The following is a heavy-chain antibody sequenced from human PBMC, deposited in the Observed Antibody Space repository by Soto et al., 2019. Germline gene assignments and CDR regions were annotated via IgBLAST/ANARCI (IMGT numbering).Heavy chain of an antibody. CDR2: VVPMFGIP. V-gene: IGHV1-69*05. J-gene: IGHJ6*02. CDR3: ARDGSTEETAMVSQYWYGVDV. CDR1: GDTFISYA. Sequence: QVQLVQSGAEVKKPGSSVKVSCKSSGDTFISYAISWVRQAPGQGLEWMGGVVPMFGIPNYAQKFQGRVTSITEESTRTAYLELSSLTTKDTADYYCARDGSTEETAMVSQYWYGVDVGGQGTTVTVSS. D-gene: IGHD5-18*01.